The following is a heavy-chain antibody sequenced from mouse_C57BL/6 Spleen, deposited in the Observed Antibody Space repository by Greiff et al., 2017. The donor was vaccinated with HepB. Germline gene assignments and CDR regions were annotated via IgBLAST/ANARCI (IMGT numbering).Heavy chain of an antibody. CDR1: GYTFTSYW. CDR3: AGGLRPYYFDY. CDR2: IDPSDSYT. D-gene: IGHD2-4*01. J-gene: IGHJ2*01. V-gene: IGHV1-69*01. Sequence: VQLQQPGAELVMPGASVKLSCKASGYTFTSYWMHWVKQRPGQGLEWIGEIDPSDSYTNYNQKFKGKSTLTVDKSSSTAYMQLSSLTSEDSAVYYCAGGLRPYYFDYWGQGTTLTVSS.